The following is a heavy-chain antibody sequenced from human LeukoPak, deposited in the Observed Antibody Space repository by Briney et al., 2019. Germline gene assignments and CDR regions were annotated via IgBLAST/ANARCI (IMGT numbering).Heavy chain of an antibody. CDR1: GSTFTSYY. CDR3: ARQGRPVSHYYDSSGYYPDY. J-gene: IGHJ4*02. CDR2: INPSGGST. V-gene: IGHV1-46*01. D-gene: IGHD3-22*01. Sequence: ASVKVSCKASGSTFTSYYMHWVRQAPGQGLEWMGIINPSGGSTSYAQKFQGRVTMTRDTSTSTVYMELSSLRSEDTAVYYCARQGRPVSHYYDSSGYYPDYWGQGTLVTVSS.